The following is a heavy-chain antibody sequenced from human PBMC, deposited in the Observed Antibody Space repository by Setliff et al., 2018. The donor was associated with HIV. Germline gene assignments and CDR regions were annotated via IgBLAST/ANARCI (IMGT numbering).Heavy chain of an antibody. CDR1: GFTFSDYY. CDR3: ARGWGHDGFDF. CDR2: ITGSSSYT. D-gene: IGHD7-27*01. J-gene: IGHJ3*01. V-gene: IGHV3-11*06. Sequence: PGGSLRLSCAASGFTFSDYYMSWIRQAPGKGLEWVSYITGSSSYTNYTDSVKGRFTISRDNAKNSLYLQMNSLRAEDTAVYYCARGWGHDGFDFWGQGTMVTVSS.